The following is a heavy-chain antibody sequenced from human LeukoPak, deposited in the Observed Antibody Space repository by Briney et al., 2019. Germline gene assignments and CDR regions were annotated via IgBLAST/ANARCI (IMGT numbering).Heavy chain of an antibody. V-gene: IGHV3-30*04. CDR2: VSYDQDKK. J-gene: IGHJ4*02. Sequence: GGSLRLSCTASGFTFGDYAMSWVRQAPGKGLEWVAVVSYDQDKKYYADSVRGRFTISRDSSQNMLYLQLNSLRAEDTAVYYCARDPFGGKIFDYWGQGSLVTVSS. D-gene: IGHD3-16*01. CDR3: ARDPFGGKIFDY. CDR1: GFTFGDYA.